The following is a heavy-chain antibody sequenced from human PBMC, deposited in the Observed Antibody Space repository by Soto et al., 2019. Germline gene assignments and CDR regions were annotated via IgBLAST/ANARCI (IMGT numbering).Heavy chain of an antibody. D-gene: IGHD6-6*01. CDR3: ARGRSSQLGDYNWFDP. Sequence: PSQTLSLTCAISGDSVSSNSAAWNWIRQSPSRGLEWLGRTYYRSRWYNDYAVSVKSRITINPDTSKNQFSLQLNSVTPEDTAVYYCARGRSSQLGDYNWFDPWGQGTLVTVSS. CDR1: GDSVSSNSAA. J-gene: IGHJ5*02. V-gene: IGHV6-1*01. CDR2: TYYRSRWYN.